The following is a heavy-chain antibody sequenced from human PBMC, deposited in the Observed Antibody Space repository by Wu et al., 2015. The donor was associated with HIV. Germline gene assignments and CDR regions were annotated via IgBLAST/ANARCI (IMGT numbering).Heavy chain of an antibody. CDR2: ISAYNGNT. J-gene: IGHJ4*02. CDR1: GYTFTSYG. D-gene: IGHD2-2*01. CDR3: ARVQTEAGIVVVPAATDFDY. V-gene: IGHV1-18*01. Sequence: QVQLVQSGAEVKKPGASVEVSCKASGYTFTSYGISWVRQAPGQGLEWMGWISAYNGNTNYAQKLQGRVTMTTDTSTSTAYMELRSLRSDDTAVYYCARVQTEAGIVVVPAATDFDYWGQGTLVTVSS.